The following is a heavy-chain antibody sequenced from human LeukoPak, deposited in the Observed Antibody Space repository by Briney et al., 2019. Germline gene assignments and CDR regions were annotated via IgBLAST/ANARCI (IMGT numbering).Heavy chain of an antibody. CDR1: GFTFSSYG. J-gene: IGHJ6*02. CDR2: ISYDGSNK. D-gene: IGHD4-17*01. Sequence: PGGSLRLSCAASGFTFSSYGMHWVRQAPGKGLEWVAVISYDGSNKYYADSVKGRFTISRDNSKNTLYLQMNSLRAEDTAVYYCAKGGDYGAFEFDYYYGMDVWGQGTTVTVSS. CDR3: AKGGDYGAFEFDYYYGMDV. V-gene: IGHV3-30*18.